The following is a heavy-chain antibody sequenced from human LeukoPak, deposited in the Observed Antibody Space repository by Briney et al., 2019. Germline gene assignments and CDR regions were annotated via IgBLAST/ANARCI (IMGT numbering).Heavy chain of an antibody. CDR2: IIPIFGTA. CDR1: GYTFTSYY. Sequence: GASVKVSCKASGYTFTSYYMHWVRQAPGQGLEWMGGIIPIFGTANYAQKFQGRVTITADESTSTAYMELSSLRAEDTAVYYCARWDGYGDYWGQGTLVTVSS. CDR3: ARWDGYGDY. J-gene: IGHJ4*02. D-gene: IGHD5-24*01. V-gene: IGHV1-69*13.